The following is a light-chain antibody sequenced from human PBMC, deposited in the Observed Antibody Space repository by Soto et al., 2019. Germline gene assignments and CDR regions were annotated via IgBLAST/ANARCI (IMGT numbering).Light chain of an antibody. Sequence: DFQMTQSPSTLSASVGDRVTITCRASQSISSYLNWYQQKPGKAPKLLIYDASTLQSGVASRFSGSGSGTEFTLIISGLQPDDSATYYCQQYTNTNNPWMFGQGTKV. V-gene: IGKV1-5*01. CDR2: DAS. J-gene: IGKJ1*01. CDR1: QSISSY. CDR3: QQYTNTNNPWM.